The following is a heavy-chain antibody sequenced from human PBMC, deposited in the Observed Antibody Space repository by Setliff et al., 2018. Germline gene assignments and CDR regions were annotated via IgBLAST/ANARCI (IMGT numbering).Heavy chain of an antibody. CDR2: IKRKTDGETT. Sequence: PGGSLRLSCAASGFTFSNAWMSWVRQAPGKGLEWVGQIKRKTDGETTDYAAPVKGRFIISRDDSKRTLYLQMNSLKNEDTALYYCMSTPSGTYSTYYYYYMDVWGTGTTVTVSS. D-gene: IGHD3-10*01. V-gene: IGHV3-15*01. CDR1: GFTFSNAW. J-gene: IGHJ6*03. CDR3: MSTPSGTYSTYYYYYMDV.